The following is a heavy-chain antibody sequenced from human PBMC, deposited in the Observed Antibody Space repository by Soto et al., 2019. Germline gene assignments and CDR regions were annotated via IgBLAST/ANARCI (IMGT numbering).Heavy chain of an antibody. CDR3: AHRVLRTVFGLVTTTAIYFDF. Sequence: ESGPTQVKPRQTLTLTCTFSGFSLTTSGVGVGWIRQSPGKAPEWLALIYWDDDKHYSPSLKSRLTITKDTSKNQVVLTMADLDPADTATYYCAHRVLRTVFGLVTTTAIYFDFWGQGTPVAVSS. CDR1: GFSLTTSGVG. V-gene: IGHV2-5*02. CDR2: IYWDDDK. D-gene: IGHD3-3*01. J-gene: IGHJ4*02.